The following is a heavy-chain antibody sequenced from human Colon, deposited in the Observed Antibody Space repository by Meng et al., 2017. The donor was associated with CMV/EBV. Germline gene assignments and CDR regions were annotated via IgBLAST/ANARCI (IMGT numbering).Heavy chain of an antibody. CDR3: ARSYCSSDRCYRTFDM. CDR1: GFTFSSYS. D-gene: IGHD2-15*01. Sequence: GGSLRLSCLASGFTFSSYSMNWVRQAPGKGLEWVSSISSSSDYIFYADSLKGRFTFSRDNAENSLYLQMNSLRAEDTAVYYCARSYCSSDRCYRTFDMWGQGTMVTVSS. CDR2: ISSSSDYI. V-gene: IGHV3-21*01. J-gene: IGHJ3*02.